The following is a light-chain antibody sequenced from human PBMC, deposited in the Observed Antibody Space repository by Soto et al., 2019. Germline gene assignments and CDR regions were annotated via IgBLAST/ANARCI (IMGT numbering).Light chain of an antibody. CDR3: QQYGSSRT. Sequence: FVLPQSPGTLSLSPGEGATLSCRASQSVDNDYVAWYQKKPGLAPRLLIYGASSRATGIPDRFSGSGSGTDFTLTISRLEPEDFAVYYCQQYGSSRTFGQGTKVDIK. CDR2: GAS. J-gene: IGKJ1*01. V-gene: IGKV3-20*01. CDR1: QSVDNDY.